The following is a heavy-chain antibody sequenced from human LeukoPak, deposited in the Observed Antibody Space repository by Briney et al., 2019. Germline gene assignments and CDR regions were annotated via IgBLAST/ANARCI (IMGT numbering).Heavy chain of an antibody. CDR3: ARDSVWMRLYYGMDV. CDR2: ISSSSSYI. Sequence: GGSLRLSCAASAFTFSSYSMNLVRQAPGKGLEWVSSISSSSSYIYYADSVKGRFTISRDNAKNSLYLQMNSLRAEDTAVYYCARDSVWMRLYYGMDVWGQGTTVTVSS. J-gene: IGHJ6*02. CDR1: AFTFSSYS. D-gene: IGHD1-14*01. V-gene: IGHV3-21*01.